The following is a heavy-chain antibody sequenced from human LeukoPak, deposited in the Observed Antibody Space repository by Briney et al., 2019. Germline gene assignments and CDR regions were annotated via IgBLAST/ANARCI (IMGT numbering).Heavy chain of an antibody. V-gene: IGHV3-21*01. J-gene: IGHJ4*02. CDR1: GFTFSSYS. Sequence: GGSLRLSCAASGFTFSSYSMNWVRQAPGKGLEWVSSISSSSSYIYYADSVKGRFTISRDNAKNSLYLQMNSLSAEDTAVYYCAREVVYAIPLFDYWGQGTLVTVSS. D-gene: IGHD2-8*02. CDR3: AREVVYAIPLFDY. CDR2: ISSSSSYI.